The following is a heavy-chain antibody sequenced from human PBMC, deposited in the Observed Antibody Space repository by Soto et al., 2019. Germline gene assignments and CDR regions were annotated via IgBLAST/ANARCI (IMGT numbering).Heavy chain of an antibody. CDR2: IIPIFGTA. V-gene: IGHV1-69*06. Sequence: SVKVSCKACGGTFISYAISWGRQAPGQGLEWMGGIIPIFGTANYAQKFQGRFTITADKSTSTAYMELSSLRSEDTAVYYCARGPRYGMDVWGQGTTVTVSS. CDR1: GGTFISYA. CDR3: ARGPRYGMDV. J-gene: IGHJ6*02.